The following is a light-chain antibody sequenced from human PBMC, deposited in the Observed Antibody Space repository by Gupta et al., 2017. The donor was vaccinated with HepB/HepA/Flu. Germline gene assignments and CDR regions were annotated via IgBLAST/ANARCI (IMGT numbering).Light chain of an antibody. CDR3: QHSYSFPIS. CDR2: AAS. V-gene: IGKV1D-12*01. Sequence: DIQMTQSPSFVSASVGDRVTITCRASQTVNIWLAWYQQKPGKAPTLLISAASSLQNGVPSRFSGSGSGTDFTLTITNLQPEDFATYFCQHSYSFPISFGQGTRLEIK. J-gene: IGKJ5*01. CDR1: QTVNIW.